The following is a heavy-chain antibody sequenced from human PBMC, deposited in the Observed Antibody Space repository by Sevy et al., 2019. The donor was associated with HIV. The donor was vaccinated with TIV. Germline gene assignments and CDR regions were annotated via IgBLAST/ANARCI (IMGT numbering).Heavy chain of an antibody. CDR1: GFTFSTYA. D-gene: IGHD2-15*01. J-gene: IGHJ6*02. Sequence: VGSLRLSCAASGFTFSTYAMNWVRQAPGKGLEWVSSISGSGRSTYYTDSVEGRFTISRHNSKNTLYLQMNSLRADDTAVYYCAKGYCSGGSCPRDYYYYGMDVWGQGTTVTVSS. CDR3: AKGYCSGGSCPRDYYYYGMDV. V-gene: IGHV3-23*01. CDR2: ISGSGRST.